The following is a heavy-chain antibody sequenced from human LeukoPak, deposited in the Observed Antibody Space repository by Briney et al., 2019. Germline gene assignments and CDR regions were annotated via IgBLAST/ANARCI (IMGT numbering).Heavy chain of an antibody. CDR3: ARGAANIAVAGTGYYSDY. CDR2: ITPIFGTA. D-gene: IGHD6-19*01. J-gene: IGHJ4*02. V-gene: IGHV1-69*01. CDR1: GGTFSSYA. Sequence: SVKVSCKASGGTFSSYAISWVRHAPGQGLECMGGITPIFGTANYAQEFQGRVTITADESTSTAYMELSSLRSEDTVVYYCARGAANIAVAGTGYYSDYWGQGTLVTVSS.